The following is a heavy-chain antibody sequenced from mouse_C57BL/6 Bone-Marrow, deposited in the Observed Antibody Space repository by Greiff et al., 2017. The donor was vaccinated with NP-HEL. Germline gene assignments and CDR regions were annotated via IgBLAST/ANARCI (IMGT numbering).Heavy chain of an antibody. J-gene: IGHJ2*01. CDR1: GYTFTDYY. CDR2: IFPGSGST. CDR3: ARPTALDSSGYYFDY. V-gene: IGHV1-75*01. Sequence: VQLQQSGPELVKPGASVKISCKASGYTFTDYYINWVKQRPGQGLEWIGWIFPGSGSTYYNEKFKGKATLTVDKSSSTAYMLLSSLTSEDSAVYFCARPTALDSSGYYFDYWGQGTTLTVSS. D-gene: IGHD3-2*02.